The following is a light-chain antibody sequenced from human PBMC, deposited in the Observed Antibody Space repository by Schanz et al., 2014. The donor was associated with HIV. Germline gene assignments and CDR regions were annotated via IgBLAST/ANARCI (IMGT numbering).Light chain of an antibody. CDR1: QSVSSY. CDR2: DAS. J-gene: IGKJ4*01. CDR3: QQYDNWPPLT. Sequence: EIVLTQSPATLSLSPGERATLSCRASQSVSSYLAWYQHKAGQAPKVLIYDASNRASGIPARFSGSGSGTDFTLTISSLQSEDFAVYYCQQYDNWPPLTFGGGTKVEIK. V-gene: IGKV3-11*01.